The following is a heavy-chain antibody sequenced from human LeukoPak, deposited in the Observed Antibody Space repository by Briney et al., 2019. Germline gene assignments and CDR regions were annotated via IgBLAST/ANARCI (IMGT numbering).Heavy chain of an antibody. D-gene: IGHD6-19*01. CDR2: ISGSGGST. Sequence: AGGSLRLSCAASGFTVSSNYMSWVRQAPGKGLEWVSAISGSGGSTYYADSVKGRFTISRDNSKNTLYLQMNSLRAEDTAVYYCAKDGSSGWYFPDPPQLWGQGTLVTVSS. J-gene: IGHJ4*02. CDR1: GFTVSSNY. CDR3: AKDGSSGWYFPDPPQL. V-gene: IGHV3-23*01.